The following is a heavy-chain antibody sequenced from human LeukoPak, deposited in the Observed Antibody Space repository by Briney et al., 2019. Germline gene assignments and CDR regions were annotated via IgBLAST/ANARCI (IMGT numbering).Heavy chain of an antibody. CDR3: ARSGVRGSYYVDWVFDY. Sequence: ASVKVSCKASGYTFTSYDINWVRQATGQGLEWMGWMNPNSGNTGYARKFQGRVTMTRNTSISTAYMELSSLRSEDTAVYYCARSGVRGSYYVDWVFDYWGQGTLVTVSS. CDR1: GYTFTSYD. CDR2: MNPNSGNT. D-gene: IGHD1-26*01. V-gene: IGHV1-8*01. J-gene: IGHJ4*02.